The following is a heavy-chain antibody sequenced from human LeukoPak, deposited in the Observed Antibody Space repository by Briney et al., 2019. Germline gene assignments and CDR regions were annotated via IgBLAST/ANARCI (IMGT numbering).Heavy chain of an antibody. CDR3: AASGNSWWEGFFHD. Sequence: SETLSLTCTVSRASMSSFFWSWIRQHPGKGLEWIGHIHYSGTTKYNPSLTSRITLSMDTSKSQVSLRLTSVTAVDTAMYYCAASGNSWWEGFFHDWGQGTLVSVSS. CDR2: IHYSGTT. D-gene: IGHD2-8*02. J-gene: IGHJ1*01. CDR1: RASMSSFF. V-gene: IGHV4-59*03.